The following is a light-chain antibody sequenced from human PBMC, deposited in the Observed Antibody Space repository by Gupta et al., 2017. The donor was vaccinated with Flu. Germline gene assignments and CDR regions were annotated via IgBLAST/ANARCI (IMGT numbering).Light chain of an antibody. Sequence: GERATPSCRSSQSVSSSYLARYQQKPGQAPRLLIYGASSSAIGIPDRFSGSGSGTDFTLTSSRLEPEDFAVYYCQQYGSSPGFGPGTKVDIK. CDR2: GAS. CDR3: QQYGSSPG. CDR1: QSVSSSY. V-gene: IGKV3-20*01. J-gene: IGKJ3*01.